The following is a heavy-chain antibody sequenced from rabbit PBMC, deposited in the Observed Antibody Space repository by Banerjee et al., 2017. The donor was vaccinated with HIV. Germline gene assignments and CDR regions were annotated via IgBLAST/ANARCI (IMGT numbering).Heavy chain of an antibody. Sequence: QLKESGGGLVQPGGSPKLSCKASGFDFSSYYMSWVRQAPGKGLEWIGYIDPVFGSTYYASWVNGRFTISSHNAQNTLYLQLNSLTAADTATYFCVRGTTSGVSYGALNLWGPGTLVTVS. CDR1: GFDFSSYY. J-gene: IGHJ4*01. CDR3: VRGTTSGVSYGALNL. V-gene: IGHV1S7*01. D-gene: IGHD6-1*01. CDR2: IDPVFGST.